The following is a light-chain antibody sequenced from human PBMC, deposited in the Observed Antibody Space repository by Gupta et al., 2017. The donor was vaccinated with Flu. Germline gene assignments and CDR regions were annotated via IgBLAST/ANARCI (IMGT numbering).Light chain of an antibody. CDR1: EDIINS. Sequence: DIQMTQSPSSLSASVGDRLTITCWTSEDIINSLNWYQHKGEAPTLLIYDASTLESGVPSRFSGTGSGREFTLTINNLQHEDFGTDYCQQSFKSPLIFGGGTRVV. J-gene: IGKJ4*01. CDR2: DAS. V-gene: IGKV1-39*01. CDR3: QQSFKSPLI.